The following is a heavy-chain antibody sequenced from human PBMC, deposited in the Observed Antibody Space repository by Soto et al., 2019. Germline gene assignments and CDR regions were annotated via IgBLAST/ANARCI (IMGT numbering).Heavy chain of an antibody. Sequence: QMQLVQSGPEVKKPGTSVKVSCKASGFTFTSSAVQWVRQARGQRLEWIGWIVVGSGNTNYAQKFQERVTITRDMSTSTAYMELSSLRSEDTAMYYCAAAPQYYDFWSGYLFDYWGQGTLVTVSS. CDR3: AAAPQYYDFWSGYLFDY. D-gene: IGHD3-3*01. CDR2: IVVGSGNT. J-gene: IGHJ4*02. CDR1: GFTFTSSA. V-gene: IGHV1-58*01.